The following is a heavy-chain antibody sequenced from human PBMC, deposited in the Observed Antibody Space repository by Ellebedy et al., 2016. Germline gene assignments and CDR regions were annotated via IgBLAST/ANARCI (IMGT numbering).Heavy chain of an antibody. CDR3: ASPAGASRLLRGNSYYFDY. J-gene: IGHJ4*02. CDR2: ISSSSSYI. Sequence: GESLKISXAASGFTFSSYSMNWVRQAPGKGLEWVSSISSSSSYIYYADSVKGRFTISRDNAKNTLYLQMNSLRAEDTAVYYCASPAGASRLLRGNSYYFDYWGQGTLVTVSS. D-gene: IGHD2-15*01. V-gene: IGHV3-21*01. CDR1: GFTFSSYS.